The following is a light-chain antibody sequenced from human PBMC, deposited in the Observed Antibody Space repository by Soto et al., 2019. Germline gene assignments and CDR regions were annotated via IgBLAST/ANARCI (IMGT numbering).Light chain of an antibody. CDR1: QSISSW. CDR3: QQYENYWT. Sequence: DIQMTQSPSTLSASIGDRVTIPCRASQSISSWLAWYQQKPGKAPKILIYDASNLESGVPSRFSGSGSGTEFTLTISNLQPDDFATYYCQQYENYWTFGQGTKVDIK. CDR2: DAS. J-gene: IGKJ1*01. V-gene: IGKV1-5*01.